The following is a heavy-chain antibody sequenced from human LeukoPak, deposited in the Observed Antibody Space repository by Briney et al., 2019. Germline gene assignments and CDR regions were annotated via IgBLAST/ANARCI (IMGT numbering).Heavy chain of an antibody. CDR1: GYTFTDYW. CDR2: VYPGDSDT. V-gene: IGHV5-51*01. D-gene: IGHD4-23*01. Sequence: GESLKISCKGSGYTFTDYWIHWVRQMPGKGLEWMGNVYPGDSDTRYSPSFQGQVTISADKSITTTYLQWNSLKASDTAIYYCARQLDYGGFGAFGIWGQGTMVTVSS. J-gene: IGHJ3*02. CDR3: ARQLDYGGFGAFGI.